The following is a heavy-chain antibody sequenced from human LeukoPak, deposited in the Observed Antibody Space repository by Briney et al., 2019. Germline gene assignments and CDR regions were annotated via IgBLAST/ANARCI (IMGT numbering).Heavy chain of an antibody. J-gene: IGHJ5*02. CDR2: ISSTGSSI. Sequence: PGGSLRLSCAASGFTFSYYPMSWVRQAPGKGLEWVSSISSTGSSIYYADSVKGRFTISRDNAKNSLYLQMSSLRVEDTAVYYCARDDVAWNDVHWFDPWGQGTLVTVSS. V-gene: IGHV3-21*01. CDR3: ARDDVAWNDVHWFDP. CDR1: GFTFSYYP. D-gene: IGHD1-1*01.